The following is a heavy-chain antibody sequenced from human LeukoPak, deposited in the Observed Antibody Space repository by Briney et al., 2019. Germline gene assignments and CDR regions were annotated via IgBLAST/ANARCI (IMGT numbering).Heavy chain of an antibody. Sequence: SETLSLTCSVAGGSIGSYYWSWIRQPAGKGLEWIGRIYSSGITNYNPSLKSRVTMSVDTSKNQFSLKLNSVTAADTAFYYCARVRSGSYYFDYWGQGTLVTVSS. J-gene: IGHJ4*02. D-gene: IGHD1-26*01. V-gene: IGHV4-4*07. CDR1: GGSIGSYY. CDR3: ARVRSGSYYFDY. CDR2: IYSSGIT.